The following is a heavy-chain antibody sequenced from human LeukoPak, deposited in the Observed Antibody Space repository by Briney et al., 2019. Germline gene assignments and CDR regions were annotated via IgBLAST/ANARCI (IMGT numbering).Heavy chain of an antibody. CDR2: IYHSGST. V-gene: IGHV4-38-2*01. J-gene: IGHJ5*02. D-gene: IGHD3-22*01. CDR1: VYSISSGYY. Sequence: SETLSLTCAVSVYSISSGYYWGWIRQPPGKGLEWIGSIYHSGSTYYNPSLKSRVTISVDTSKNQFSLKLSSVTAADTAVYYCARGVDSSGSNWVDPWGQGTLVTVSS. CDR3: ARGVDSSGSNWVDP.